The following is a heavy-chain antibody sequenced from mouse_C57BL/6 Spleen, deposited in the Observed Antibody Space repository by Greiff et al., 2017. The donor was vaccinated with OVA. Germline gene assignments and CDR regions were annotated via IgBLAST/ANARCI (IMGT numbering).Heavy chain of an antibody. CDR1: GYTFTSYW. CDR2: IHPNSGST. CDR3: ARSGDYGVGDAMDY. Sequence: QVQLQQPGAELVKPGASVKLSCKASGYTFTSYWMHWVKQRPGQGLEWIGMIHPNSGSTNYNEKFKSKATLTVDKSSSTAYMQLSSLTSEDSAVYYCARSGDYGVGDAMDYWGQGTSVTVSS. D-gene: IGHD2-4*01. V-gene: IGHV1-64*01. J-gene: IGHJ4*01.